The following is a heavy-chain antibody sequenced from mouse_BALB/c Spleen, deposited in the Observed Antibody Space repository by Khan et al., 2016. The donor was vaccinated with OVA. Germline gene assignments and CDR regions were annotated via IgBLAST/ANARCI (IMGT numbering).Heavy chain of an antibody. CDR2: INPSTDYT. CDR1: DYTFTNYW. Sequence: VQLQQSGAELAKPGASVKMSCKASDYTFTNYWMHWVKQRPGKGLEWIGYINPSTDYTEYNQKLKNKATLNADKSSGTAYMQLSTLTYEASAVYYCVNHGSSSAWFTYWGQGTLVTVSA. V-gene: IGHV1-7*01. D-gene: IGHD1-1*01. J-gene: IGHJ3*01. CDR3: VNHGSSSAWFTY.